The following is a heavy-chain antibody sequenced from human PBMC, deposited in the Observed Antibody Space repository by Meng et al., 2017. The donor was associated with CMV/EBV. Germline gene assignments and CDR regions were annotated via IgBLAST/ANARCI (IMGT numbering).Heavy chain of an antibody. J-gene: IGHJ4*02. CDR2: IYSGGST. CDR3: AKGDGLDQLQGPLVDY. Sequence: GESLKISCAASGFTVSSNYMSWVRQAPGKGLEWVSVIYSGGSTYYPDSVKGRFTISRDNSKNTLYLQMNSLRAEDTAVYYCAKGDGLDQLQGPLVDYWGQGTLVTVSS. V-gene: IGHV3-53*05. CDR1: GFTVSSNY. D-gene: IGHD2-2*01.